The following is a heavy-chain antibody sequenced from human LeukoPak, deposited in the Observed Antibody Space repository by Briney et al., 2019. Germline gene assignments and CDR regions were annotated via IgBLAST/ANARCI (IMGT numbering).Heavy chain of an antibody. J-gene: IGHJ4*02. CDR3: AKGHSSGDF. V-gene: IGHV3-21*04. Sequence: GGSLRLSCAASGFTFSSYSMNWVRQAPGKGLEWVSSISSSSSYIYYADSVKGRFTVSRDNSKNTLSLQMNSLRAEDTAVYYCAKGHSSGDFWGQGTLVTVSS. D-gene: IGHD6-19*01. CDR1: GFTFSSYS. CDR2: ISSSSSYI.